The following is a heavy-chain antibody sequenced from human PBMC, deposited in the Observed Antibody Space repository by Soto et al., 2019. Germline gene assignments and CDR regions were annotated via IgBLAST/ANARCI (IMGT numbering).Heavy chain of an antibody. CDR2: FYYSGST. D-gene: IGHD3-3*01. CDR1: GGSIISSSYY. J-gene: IGHJ2*01. Sequence: SETLSLTCTVSGGSIISSSYYWGWIRQPPGKGLEWIGSFYYSGSTYYNPSLESRVTISVDTSQNQFSLQLTSVTVADTAVYYCARHGGDSDFWSGYSHFDPWGRGTLVTVSS. V-gene: IGHV4-39*01. CDR3: ARHGGDSDFWSGYSHFDP.